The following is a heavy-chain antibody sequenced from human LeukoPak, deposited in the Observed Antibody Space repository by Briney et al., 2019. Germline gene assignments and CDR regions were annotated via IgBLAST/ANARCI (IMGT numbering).Heavy chain of an antibody. CDR2: IKSKTDGGTT. Sequence: RAGGSLRLSCAASGFTFSNAWMSWVRQAPGKGLEWVGRIKSKTDGGTTDYAAPVKGRFTISRDDSKNTLYLQMNSLKTEDTAVYYCTTDVPSRYCTTGVCYITHDYWGQGTLVTVSS. V-gene: IGHV3-15*01. J-gene: IGHJ4*02. CDR1: GFTFSNAW. CDR3: TTDVPSRYCTTGVCYITHDY. D-gene: IGHD2-8*01.